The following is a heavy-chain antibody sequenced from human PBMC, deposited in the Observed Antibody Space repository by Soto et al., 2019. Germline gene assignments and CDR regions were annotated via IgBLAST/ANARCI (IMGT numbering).Heavy chain of an antibody. CDR3: ASGCSSTSCYYYYYYGMDV. CDR1: GGTFSSYA. CDR2: IIPIFGTA. Sequence: SVKVSCKASGGTFSSYAISWVRQAPGQGLEWMGGIIPIFGTANYAQKFQGRVTITADKSTSTAYMELSSLRSEDTAVYYCASGCSSTSCYYYYYYGMDVWGQGTTVTVSS. J-gene: IGHJ6*02. D-gene: IGHD2-2*01. V-gene: IGHV1-69*06.